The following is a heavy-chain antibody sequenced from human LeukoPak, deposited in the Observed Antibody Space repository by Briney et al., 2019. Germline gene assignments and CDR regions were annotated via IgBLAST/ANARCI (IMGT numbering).Heavy chain of an antibody. CDR2: ISAYNGNT. D-gene: IGHD3-22*01. V-gene: IGHV1-18*01. J-gene: IGHJ4*02. Sequence: ASVKVSCKASGYTFTSYGISWVRQAPGQGLEWMGWISAYNGNTNYAQKLQGRVTMTTDTSTSTAYMELRSLRSDDTAVYYCARDRETMIVAPLDYWGQGTLVTVSS. CDR1: GYTFTSYG. CDR3: ARDRETMIVAPLDY.